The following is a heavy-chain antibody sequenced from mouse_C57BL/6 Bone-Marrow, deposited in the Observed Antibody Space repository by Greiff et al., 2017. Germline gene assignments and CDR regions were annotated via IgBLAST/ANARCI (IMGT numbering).Heavy chain of an antibody. D-gene: IGHD2-4*01. Sequence: QVQLQQPGAELVKPGASVKLSCKASGYTFTSYWMHWVKQRPGQGLEWIGMIHPNSGSTNYNEKFKSKATLTVDKSSSTAYMQLSSLTYEDSAVDNCAYDYESWFAYWGQGTLVTVSA. V-gene: IGHV1-64*01. CDR3: AYDYESWFAY. CDR2: IHPNSGST. J-gene: IGHJ3*01. CDR1: GYTFTSYW.